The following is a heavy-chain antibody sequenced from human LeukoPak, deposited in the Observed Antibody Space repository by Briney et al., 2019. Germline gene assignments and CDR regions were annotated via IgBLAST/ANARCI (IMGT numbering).Heavy chain of an antibody. D-gene: IGHD2-15*01. CDR1: GGSISSYY. Sequence: SETLSLTCTVSGGSISSYYWSWIRQPPGKGLEWIGYIYYSGSTYYNPPLKSRVTISVDTSKNQFSLKLSSVTAADTAVYYCARVSAATYYYYYYMDVWGKGTTVTVSS. J-gene: IGHJ6*03. CDR2: IYYSGST. V-gene: IGHV4-59*08. CDR3: ARVSAATYYYYYYMDV.